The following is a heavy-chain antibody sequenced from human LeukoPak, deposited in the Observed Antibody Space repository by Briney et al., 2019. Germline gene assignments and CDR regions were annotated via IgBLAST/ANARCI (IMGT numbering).Heavy chain of an antibody. Sequence: GASLILSCAASVFTFSSYNMNWVRDAAGKVLEWFSFITSSSSYLYYADSVRGRITISRDNAKNSPYLQMYSLRVEDTAEYYSARDPYSGNYGAYYYYYMDVWGKGTTVTVSS. CDR3: ARDPYSGNYGAYYYYYMDV. CDR2: ITSSSSYL. V-gene: IGHV3-21*06. J-gene: IGHJ6*03. CDR1: VFTFSSYN. D-gene: IGHD1-26*01.